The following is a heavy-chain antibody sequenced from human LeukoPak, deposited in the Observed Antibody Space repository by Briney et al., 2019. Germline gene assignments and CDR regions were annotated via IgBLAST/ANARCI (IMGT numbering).Heavy chain of an antibody. CDR2: ISWDGGST. Sequence: GGSLRLSCAASGFTFDDYAMHWVRQAPGKGLEWVSLISWDGGSTYYADSVKGRFTISRGNSKNSLYLQMNSLRAEDTALYYCAKGDFDGDYGVDYWGQGTLVTVSS. V-gene: IGHV3-43D*03. D-gene: IGHD4-17*01. CDR1: GFTFDDYA. CDR3: AKGDFDGDYGVDY. J-gene: IGHJ4*02.